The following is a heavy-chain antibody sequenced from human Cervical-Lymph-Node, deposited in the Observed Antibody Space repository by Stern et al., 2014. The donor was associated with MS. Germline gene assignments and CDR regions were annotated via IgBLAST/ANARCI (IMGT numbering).Heavy chain of an antibody. V-gene: IGHV1-2*02. Sequence: VQLVESGAEVKKPGASLKVSCKASGYTFTAYYLPWVRQAPGQGLAWIGWVNPHRGGTSYAPKFHGRVPMTRDTATSTAFMELSPLTSDDTAFYYCARGPNEHWGGHYNSNGMDVWGQGTTVTVSS. CDR1: GYTFTAYY. CDR2: VNPHRGGT. CDR3: ARGPNEHWGGHYNSNGMDV. D-gene: IGHD2-21*01. J-gene: IGHJ6*02.